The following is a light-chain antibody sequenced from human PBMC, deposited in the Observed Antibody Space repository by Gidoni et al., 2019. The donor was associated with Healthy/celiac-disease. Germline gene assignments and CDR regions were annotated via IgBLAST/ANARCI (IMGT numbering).Light chain of an antibody. CDR3: QQRSNWPLFT. CDR2: DAS. Sequence: EIVLTQSPATLSLSPGERATLSCRASQSVSSYLAWSHQKPGQAPRLLIYDASNRATGIPARFSGSGSGTDFTLPISSLEPEDFAVYYCQQRSNWPLFTFGPGTKVDIK. CDR1: QSVSSY. J-gene: IGKJ3*01. V-gene: IGKV3-11*01.